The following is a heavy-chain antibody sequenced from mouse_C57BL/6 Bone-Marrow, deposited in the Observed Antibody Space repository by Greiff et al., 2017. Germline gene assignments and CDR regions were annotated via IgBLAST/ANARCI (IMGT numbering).Heavy chain of an antibody. D-gene: IGHD1-1*01. V-gene: IGHV1-72*01. CDR2: IDPNSGGT. CDR3: ARERRFITTVVAKDY. CDR1: GHTFTSYW. Sequence: QVHLQQPGAELVKPGASVKLSRKASGHTFTSYWMPWVKQRPGRGPEWIGRIDPNSGGTKYNEKFKSKATLTVDKPSSTAYMQLSSLTSEDSAVYCCARERRFITTVVAKDYWGQGTTLTVSS. J-gene: IGHJ2*01.